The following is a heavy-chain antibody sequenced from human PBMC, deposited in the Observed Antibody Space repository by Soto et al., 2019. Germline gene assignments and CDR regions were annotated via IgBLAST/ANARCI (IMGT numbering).Heavy chain of an antibody. CDR3: ARGPLPWFSSSTYYFDY. Sequence: VASVKVSCKASGYTFTGYYMHWVRQAPGQGLEWMGWINPNSGGTNYAQKFQGRVTMTRDTSISTAYMELSRLRSDDTAVYYCARGPLPWFSSSTYYFDYWGQGTLVTVSS. CDR1: GYTFTGYY. D-gene: IGHD6-6*01. CDR2: INPNSGGT. J-gene: IGHJ4*02. V-gene: IGHV1-2*02.